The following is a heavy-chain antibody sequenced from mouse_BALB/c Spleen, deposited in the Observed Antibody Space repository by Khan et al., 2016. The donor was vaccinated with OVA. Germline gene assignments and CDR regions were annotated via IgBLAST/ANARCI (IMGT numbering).Heavy chain of an antibody. V-gene: IGHV3-1*02. CDR3: AIYYDYDWFAY. D-gene: IGHD2-4*01. J-gene: IGHJ3*01. CDR2: IHYSGST. Sequence: EVQLQESGPDLVKPSQSLSLTCTVTGYSITSGYSWHWIRQFPENKLEWMGYIHYSGSTNYNPSLKSRISITRDTSKNTFFLQLNSVTTEDTATYYCAIYYDYDWFAYWGQGTLVTVSA. CDR1: GYSITSGYS.